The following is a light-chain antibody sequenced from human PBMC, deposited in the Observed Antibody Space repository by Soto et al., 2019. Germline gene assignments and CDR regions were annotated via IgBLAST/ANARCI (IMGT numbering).Light chain of an antibody. J-gene: IGKJ1*01. CDR2: GAS. CDR3: QQYNNWPWT. CDR1: QRISDT. V-gene: IGKV3-15*01. Sequence: EIVMTQSPATLSVSPGGRATLSCRASQRISDTLAWYQQKPGQAPRLLIHGASTRATGFPARFSGSGSGTDFTLTISSLQSEDCAVYYCQQYNNWPWTCGQGTKVEIK.